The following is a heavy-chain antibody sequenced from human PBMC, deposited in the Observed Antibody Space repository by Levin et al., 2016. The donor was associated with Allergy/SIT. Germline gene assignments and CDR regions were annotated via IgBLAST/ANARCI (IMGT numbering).Heavy chain of an antibody. CDR3: ARHWYSSSWYTHYYYYGMDV. Sequence: SETLSLTCTVSGGSISSYYWSWIRQPPGKGLEWIGYIYYSGSTNYNPSLKSRVTISVDTSKNQFSLKLSSVTAADTAVYYCARHWYSSSWYTHYYYYGMDVWGQGTTVTVSS. CDR1: GGSISSYY. J-gene: IGHJ6*02. D-gene: IGHD6-13*01. CDR2: IYYSGST. V-gene: IGHV4-59*08.